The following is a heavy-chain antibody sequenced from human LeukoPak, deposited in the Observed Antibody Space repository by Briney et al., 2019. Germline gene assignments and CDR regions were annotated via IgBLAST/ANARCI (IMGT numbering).Heavy chain of an antibody. Sequence: ASVKVSCKASGYTFTSYGISWVRQAPGQGLEWMGWISAYNGNTNYAQKLQGRVTMTTDTSTSTAYMELRSLRSDDTAVYYCAREGRITMVWGVIDYYYYYMDVWGKGTTVTISS. CDR3: AREGRITMVWGVIDYYYYYMDV. D-gene: IGHD3-10*01. CDR2: ISAYNGNT. J-gene: IGHJ6*03. CDR1: GYTFTSYG. V-gene: IGHV1-18*01.